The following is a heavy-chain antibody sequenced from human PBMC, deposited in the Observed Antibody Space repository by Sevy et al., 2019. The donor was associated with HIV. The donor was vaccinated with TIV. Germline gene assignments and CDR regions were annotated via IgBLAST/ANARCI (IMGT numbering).Heavy chain of an antibody. CDR2: IGTAGDT. J-gene: IGHJ3*02. CDR3: ARSYCSGGSCYSDAFDI. V-gene: IGHV3-13*01. CDR1: GFTFSSYD. D-gene: IGHD2-15*01. Sequence: GGSPRLSCAASGFTFSSYDMHWVRQATGKGLEWVSAIGTAGDTYYPGSVKGRFTISRENAKNSLYLQMNSLRAGDTAVYYCARSYCSGGSCYSDAFDIWGQGTMVTVSS.